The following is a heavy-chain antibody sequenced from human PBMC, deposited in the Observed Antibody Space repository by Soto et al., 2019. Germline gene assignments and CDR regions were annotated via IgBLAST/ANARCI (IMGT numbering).Heavy chain of an antibody. J-gene: IGHJ6*02. Sequence: PSETLSLTCTVSGGFIISDYWIWIRQPPGQGLEWIGYIYYSGSTNYNPSLRSRVTISLDTSKKQFSLKLSSVTAADTAVYYCARDILTGRMGMDAWGQGATVTVSS. CDR3: ARDILTGRMGMDA. V-gene: IGHV4-59*01. D-gene: IGHD3-9*01. CDR1: GGFIISDY. CDR2: IYYSGST.